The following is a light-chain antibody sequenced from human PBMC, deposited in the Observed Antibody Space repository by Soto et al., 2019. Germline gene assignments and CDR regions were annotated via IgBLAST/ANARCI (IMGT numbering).Light chain of an antibody. J-gene: IGLJ2*01. CDR2: EVI. CDR3: SSYRGSTTLSVI. Sequence: QSALTQPASVSGSPGQSITISCTGTSSDIGAYNYVSWYQQYPGKAPKLVIYEVISRPSGVSNRFSGSKSGNTASLTISGLQADDEGDYYCSSYRGSTTLSVIFGGGTQLTVL. CDR1: SSDIGAYNY. V-gene: IGLV2-14*01.